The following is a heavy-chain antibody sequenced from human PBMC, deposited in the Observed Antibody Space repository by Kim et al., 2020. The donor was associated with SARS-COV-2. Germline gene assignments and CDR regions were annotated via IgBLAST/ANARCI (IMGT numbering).Heavy chain of an antibody. CDR2: IYAGGST. J-gene: IGHJ4*02. CDR1: GFIVSSNY. Sequence: GGSLRLSCAASGFIVSSNYMNWVHQAPGKGLEWVSVIYAGGSTYYADSVKGRFTISRDNSKNTLYLQMNSLRAEDTAVYYCARGLAGPLDYWGQGTLVTV. CDR3: ARGLAGPLDY. V-gene: IGHV3-53*01. D-gene: IGHD6-13*01.